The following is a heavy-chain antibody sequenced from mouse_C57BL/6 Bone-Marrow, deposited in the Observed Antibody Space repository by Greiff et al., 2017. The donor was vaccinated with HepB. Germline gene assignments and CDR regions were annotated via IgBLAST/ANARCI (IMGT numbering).Heavy chain of an antibody. CDR3: ARANDYDDGFAY. CDR2: ISYSGST. Sequence: EVQLQESGPGMVKPSQSLSLTCTVTGYSITSGYDWHWIRHFPGNKLEWMGYISYSGSTNYNPSLKSRISITHDTSKNHFFLKLNSVTTEDTATYYCARANDYDDGFAYWGQGTLVTVSA. D-gene: IGHD2-4*01. CDR1: GYSITSGYD. V-gene: IGHV3-1*01. J-gene: IGHJ3*01.